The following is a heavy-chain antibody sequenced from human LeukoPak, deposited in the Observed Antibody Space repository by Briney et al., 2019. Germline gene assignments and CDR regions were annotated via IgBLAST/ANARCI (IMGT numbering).Heavy chain of an antibody. CDR1: GYTYTGYY. CDR3: ASDGAIAAAAY. D-gene: IGHD6-13*01. V-gene: IGHV1-2*02. CDR2: INPNSGGT. Sequence: ASVKVSCKASGYTYTGYYMHSVRQTLEAGLWWMGWINPNSGGTNYAQKFQGRVTMTRDTSISTAYMELSRLRSDDTAVYYCASDGAIAAAAYWGQGTLVTVSS. J-gene: IGHJ4*02.